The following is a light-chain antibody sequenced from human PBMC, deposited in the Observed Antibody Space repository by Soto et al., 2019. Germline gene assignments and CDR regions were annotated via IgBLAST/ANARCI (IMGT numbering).Light chain of an antibody. J-gene: IGKJ5*01. Sequence: EIVLTQSPATLSLSPGERTTLSCRASQSVSSYLAWYQQKPGRAPMLLIYDASNRATGIPARFSGSGSGTDFALTISSLAPEDFAVYYFQQRSNWPITFGQGTRLEIK. V-gene: IGKV3-11*01. CDR3: QQRSNWPIT. CDR2: DAS. CDR1: QSVSSY.